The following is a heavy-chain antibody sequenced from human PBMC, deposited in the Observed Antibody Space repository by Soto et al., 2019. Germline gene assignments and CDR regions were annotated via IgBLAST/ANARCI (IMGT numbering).Heavy chain of an antibody. V-gene: IGHV4-59*01. CDR1: GGSISSYY. J-gene: IGHJ3*01. Sequence: SETLSLTCTIPGGSISSYYWSWIRQPPGKGLEWIGYIYYSGSTNYNPSLKSRVTISVDTSKNQFSLKLSSVTAADTAVYYCARVWGGAFDFWGQGTMVT. CDR2: IYYSGST. CDR3: ARVWGGAFDF. D-gene: IGHD3-10*01.